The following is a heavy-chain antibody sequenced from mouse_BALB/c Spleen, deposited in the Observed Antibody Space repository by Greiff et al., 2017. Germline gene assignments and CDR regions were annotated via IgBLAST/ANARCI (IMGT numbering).Heavy chain of an antibody. D-gene: IGHD4-1*01. CDR2: ISDGGSYT. CDR3: ARDWDNYFDY. V-gene: IGHV5-4*02. CDR1: GFTFSDYY. J-gene: IGHJ2*01. Sequence: EVMLVESGGGLVKPGGSLKLSCAASGFTFSDYYMYWVRQTPEKRLEWVATISDGGSYTYYPDSVKGRFTISRDNAKNNLYLQMSSLKSEDTAMYYCARDWDNYFDYWGQGTTLTVSS.